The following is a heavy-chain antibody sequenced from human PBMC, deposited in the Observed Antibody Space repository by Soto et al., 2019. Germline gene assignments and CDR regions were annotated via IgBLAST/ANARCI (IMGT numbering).Heavy chain of an antibody. CDR3: AKQVRDGTSSPYYFDY. V-gene: IGHV3-23*01. J-gene: IGHJ4*02. D-gene: IGHD6-6*01. CDR1: GLTFSNYA. Sequence: PGGPLRLPCAGSGLTFSNYAMSWVRQTPGKGLEWVSAISSAVNTYYADSVKGRFTISRDNSKNTLSLQMNSLRAEDTAVYYCAKQVRDGTSSPYYFDYWGQGTLVTVSS. CDR2: ISSAVNT.